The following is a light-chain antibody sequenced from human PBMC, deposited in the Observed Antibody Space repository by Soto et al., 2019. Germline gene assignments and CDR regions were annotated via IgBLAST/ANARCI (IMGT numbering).Light chain of an antibody. Sequence: ETVLTQSPGTLSLSPGERATLSCRASQSVTSSDLAWYQQKPGQAPRLLIYGSSIRATGIPDRFSGSGSETDFILSISRLEPEDFVVYYCQQYGSSLFTFGQGTRLEIK. CDR3: QQYGSSLFT. J-gene: IGKJ5*01. V-gene: IGKV3-20*01. CDR2: GSS. CDR1: QSVTSSD.